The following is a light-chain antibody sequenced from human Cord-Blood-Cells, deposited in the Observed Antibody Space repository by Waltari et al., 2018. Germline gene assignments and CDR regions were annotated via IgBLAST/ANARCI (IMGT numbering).Light chain of an antibody. CDR1: SGHSSYI. Sequence: QPVLTQSSSASASLGSSVKLTCTLSSGHSSYIIAWHQQQPGKAPRYLMKLEGSGSYNKGSGVPDRFSGSSSGADCYLTISTLQSEDEADYYCETWDSNTHVFGTGTKVTVL. CDR3: ETWDSNTHV. CDR2: LEGSGSY. V-gene: IGLV4-60*03. J-gene: IGLJ1*01.